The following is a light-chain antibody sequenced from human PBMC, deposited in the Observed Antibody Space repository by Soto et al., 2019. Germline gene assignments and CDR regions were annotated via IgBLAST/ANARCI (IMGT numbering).Light chain of an antibody. V-gene: IGKV3-11*01. Sequence: EIVLTQSPATLSLSPGERATLSCRASQSVRNDLGWYHQKPGQAPRVLIYSASNRATDIPARFSGSGSETDFTPTISSLEPQDFAVYYCQRRTNWPPTFGGGTKVEMK. CDR3: QRRTNWPPT. CDR1: QSVRND. J-gene: IGKJ4*01. CDR2: SAS.